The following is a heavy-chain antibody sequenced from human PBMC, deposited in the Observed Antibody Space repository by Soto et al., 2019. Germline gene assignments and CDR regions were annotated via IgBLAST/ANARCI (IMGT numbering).Heavy chain of an antibody. Sequence: EVQLLESGGGLVQPGGSLRLSCAASGFTFSSYAMSWVRQAPGKGLEWVSAISGSGGSTYYADSVKGRFTISRDNSKNTLYPQMNSLRVEDTAVYYCAKSETTTVTTGDFDYWGQGTLVTVSS. V-gene: IGHV3-23*01. CDR3: AKSETTTVTTGDFDY. CDR2: ISGSGGST. J-gene: IGHJ4*02. D-gene: IGHD4-17*01. CDR1: GFTFSSYA.